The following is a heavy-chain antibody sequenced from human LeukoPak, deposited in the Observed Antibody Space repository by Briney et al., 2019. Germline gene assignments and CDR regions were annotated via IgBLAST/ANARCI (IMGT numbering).Heavy chain of an antibody. V-gene: IGHV1-8*02. Sequence: ASVKVSCKATSRINWVRQATGQGLEWMGWMNPNSGNTGYAQKFQGRVTMTRNTSISTAYMELSSLRSEDTAVYYCARGGGSSWYGDYYYYYMDVWGKGTTVTVSS. J-gene: IGHJ6*03. D-gene: IGHD6-13*01. CDR1: TSR. CDR3: ARGGGSSWYGDYYYYYMDV. CDR2: MNPNSGNT.